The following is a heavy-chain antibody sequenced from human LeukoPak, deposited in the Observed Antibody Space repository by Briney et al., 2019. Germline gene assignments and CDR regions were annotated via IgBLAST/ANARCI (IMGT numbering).Heavy chain of an antibody. CDR3: VRDGGVSGYDLLDY. D-gene: IGHD5-12*01. J-gene: IGHJ4*02. V-gene: IGHV3-7*01. CDR2: INQDGSKE. CDR1: GYIFSNYR. Sequence: GGSLRLSCTASGYIFSNYRMTWVRQAPGKGLEWVAQINQDGSKEYYIDSVKARFSISRDNARNSLSLQMNSLRDEDTAVYYCVRDGGVSGYDLLDYWGQGTLVTVSS.